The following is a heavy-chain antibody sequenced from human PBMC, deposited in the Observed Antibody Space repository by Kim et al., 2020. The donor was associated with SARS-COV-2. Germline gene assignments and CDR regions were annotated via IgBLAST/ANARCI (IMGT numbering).Heavy chain of an antibody. Sequence: GGSLRLSCAASGFNSGDYAMNWVRQVPGKGLEWVSGINWNSNSLGYADSVKGRFTISRDNAKNTLYLQMNSLRPEDTALYYWAKDRDNDFWSGFDHWGKGIPATVS. CDR3: AKDRDNDFWSGFDH. CDR2: INWNSNSL. D-gene: IGHD3-3*01. V-gene: IGHV3-9*02. J-gene: IGHJ4*02. CDR1: GFNSGDYA.